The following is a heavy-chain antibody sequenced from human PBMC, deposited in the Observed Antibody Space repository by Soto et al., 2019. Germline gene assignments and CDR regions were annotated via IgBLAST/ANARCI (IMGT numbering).Heavy chain of an antibody. Sequence: EVQLVESGGGLVQPGGSLKLSCAASGFTFTASAMHWVRQASGKGLEWVGRIRTKTSNYATAYAASVEGRFTISRDDSKNTAFLQVNSLKTEDTAVYYCARAYYDSSAYYPYWGQGTLVTVSS. J-gene: IGHJ4*02. CDR1: GFTFTASA. V-gene: IGHV3-73*02. D-gene: IGHD3-22*01. CDR2: IRTKTSNYAT. CDR3: ARAYYDSSAYYPY.